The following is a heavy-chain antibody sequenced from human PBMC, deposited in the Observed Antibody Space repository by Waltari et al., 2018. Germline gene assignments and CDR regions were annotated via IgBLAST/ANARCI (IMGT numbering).Heavy chain of an antibody. Sequence: EVQLVQSGGGLVQSGGSLRLSCAASGFSFHKYWMSWVRQAPGKGLEWVANIKQDGSEKYYVDSVKGRFTISRDNAKNSLYLQMNSLRAEDTAVYYCATEPYSSSYYFDYWGQGTLVTVSS. CDR3: ATEPYSSSYYFDY. CDR2: IKQDGSEK. V-gene: IGHV3-7*01. D-gene: IGHD6-6*01. CDR1: GFSFHKYW. J-gene: IGHJ4*02.